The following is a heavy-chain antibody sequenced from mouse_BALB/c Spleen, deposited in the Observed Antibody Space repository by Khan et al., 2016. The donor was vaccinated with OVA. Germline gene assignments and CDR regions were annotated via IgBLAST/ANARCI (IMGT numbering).Heavy chain of an antibody. Sequence: QVQLKQSGPGPVAPSQSLSITCTVSGFSLTGYGVNWVRQPPGKGLEWLGMIWGDGSTDYNSALKSRLSISKDNSKSQVFLKMNSLQTDDTAGYYCARAYYANYREAMDYWGQGTSVTVSS. CDR2: IWGDGST. CDR3: ARAYYANYREAMDY. CDR1: GFSLTGYG. D-gene: IGHD2-10*01. V-gene: IGHV2-6-7*01. J-gene: IGHJ4*01.